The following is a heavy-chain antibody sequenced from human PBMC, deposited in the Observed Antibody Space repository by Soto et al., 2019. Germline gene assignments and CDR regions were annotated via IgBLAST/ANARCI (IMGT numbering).Heavy chain of an antibody. Sequence: SETLSLTCAVYGGSFSGYYWSWIRQPLGKGLEWIGEINHSGSTNYNPSLKSRVTISVDTSKNQFSLKLSSVTAADTAVYYCASRYGDYDNWFDPWGQGTLVTVS. J-gene: IGHJ5*02. CDR1: GGSFSGYY. CDR3: ASRYGDYDNWFDP. CDR2: INHSGST. D-gene: IGHD4-17*01. V-gene: IGHV4-34*01.